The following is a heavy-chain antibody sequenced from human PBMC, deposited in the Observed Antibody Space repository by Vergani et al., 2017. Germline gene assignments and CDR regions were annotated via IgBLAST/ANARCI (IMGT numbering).Heavy chain of an antibody. CDR2: INPNSRGT. CDR1: GYTFTGYY. Sequence: QVQLVQSGAEVKKPGASVKVSCKASGYTFTGYYMHWVRQAPGQGIEWMGWINPNSRGTNYAQKFQGRVTMTRDTSISTAYMELSRLRSDDTAVYYFASVIVVVPAAPSYYYYGMDVWGQGTTVTVSS. V-gene: IGHV1-2*02. D-gene: IGHD2-2*01. J-gene: IGHJ6*02. CDR3: ASVIVVVPAAPSYYYYGMDV.